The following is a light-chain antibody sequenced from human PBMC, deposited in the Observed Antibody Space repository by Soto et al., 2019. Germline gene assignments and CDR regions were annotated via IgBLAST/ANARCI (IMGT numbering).Light chain of an antibody. CDR1: SSDVGDYDY. CDR2: EVN. V-gene: IGLV2-14*01. Sequence: QSALTQPASVSGSPGQSITISCTGTSSDVGDYDYVSWYQQHPGKAPKLMIYEVNTRPSGVSNRFSGSKSGNTASLTISGLQAEDEADYYCSSYTSSNTLVFGGGTKLTVL. CDR3: SSYTSSNTLV. J-gene: IGLJ3*02.